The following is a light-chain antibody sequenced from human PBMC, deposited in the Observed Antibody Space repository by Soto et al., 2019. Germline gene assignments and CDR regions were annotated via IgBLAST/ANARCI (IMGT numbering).Light chain of an antibody. CDR3: QQRSNWPRVT. V-gene: IGKV3-11*01. J-gene: IGKJ2*01. Sequence: IVLTQSPATLSLSPGERATLSCRASQSVGSYLAWYQQKPGQAPRLLIYDASIRATGIPAGFSGSGSETDFTLTISSLEPEDFAVYYCQQRSNWPRVTFGQGTKLEIK. CDR2: DAS. CDR1: QSVGSY.